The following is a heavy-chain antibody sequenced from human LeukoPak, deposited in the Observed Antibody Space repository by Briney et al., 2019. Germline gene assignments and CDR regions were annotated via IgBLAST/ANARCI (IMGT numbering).Heavy chain of an antibody. CDR3: ARGNYDSSGYYYSAFDY. Sequence: GGSLRLSCAASGFTFSSYAMHWVRQAPGKGLEWVAVISYDGSNKYYADSVKGRFTISRDNSKNTLYMQMNSLRVEDTAVYYCARGNYDSSGYYYSAFDYWGQGTLVTASS. D-gene: IGHD3-22*01. CDR2: ISYDGSNK. CDR1: GFTFSSYA. V-gene: IGHV3-30-3*01. J-gene: IGHJ4*02.